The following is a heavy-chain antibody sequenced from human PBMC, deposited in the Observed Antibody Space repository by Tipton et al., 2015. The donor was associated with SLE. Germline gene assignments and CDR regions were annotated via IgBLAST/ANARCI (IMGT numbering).Heavy chain of an antibody. Sequence: TLSLTCTVSGGSISFDYWSWIRQSAGRGLEWIGRIYSSGDRDYNPSLRSRDTMSIDASQNRVSLRLKSVGAADTAVYYCARGSDGEYVRYFDVWGPGTLVTVFS. CDR3: ARGSDGEYVRYFDV. J-gene: IGHJ2*01. V-gene: IGHV4-4*07. CDR2: IYSSGDR. D-gene: IGHD4-17*01. CDR1: GGSISFDY.